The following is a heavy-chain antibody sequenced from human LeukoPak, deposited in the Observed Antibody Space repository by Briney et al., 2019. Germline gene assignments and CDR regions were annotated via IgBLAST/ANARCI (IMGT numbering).Heavy chain of an antibody. D-gene: IGHD2-2*01. CDR2: IYYSGST. CDR3: ARVQADGVVPAAIWFDP. CDR1: GGSISSGGYY. J-gene: IGHJ5*02. Sequence: SETLSLTCTVSGGSISSGGYYWSWIRQPPGKGLEWIGYIYYSGSTNYNPSLKSRVTISVDTSKNQFSLKLSSVTAADTAVYYCARVQADGVVPAAIWFDPWGQGTLVTVSS. V-gene: IGHV4-61*08.